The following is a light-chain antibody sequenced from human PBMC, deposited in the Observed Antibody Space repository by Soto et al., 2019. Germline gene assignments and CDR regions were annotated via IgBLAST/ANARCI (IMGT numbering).Light chain of an antibody. J-gene: IGKJ1*01. CDR2: AAS. CDR1: QSIATF. CDR3: QQSYNTVWT. Sequence: DIRMTQSPSSLSASAGDRVTITCRASQSIATFLNWYQQKPGKAPKLLISAASRLQSGVPARFSGSGSGTDFTLTISSLQPEDFATYYCQQSYNTVWTFGQGTKVEIQ. V-gene: IGKV1-39*01.